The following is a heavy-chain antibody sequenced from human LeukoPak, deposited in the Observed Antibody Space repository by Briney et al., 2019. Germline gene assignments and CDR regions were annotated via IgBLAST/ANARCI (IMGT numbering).Heavy chain of an antibody. CDR3: ANHWGYGSASRDFDY. V-gene: IGHV3-23*01. Sequence: PGGSLRLSCAASGFTFSSYAMSWVRQAPGKVLEWVSSISGSGDSTYYEDSVKGRFTISRDNSKNTLYLQMNSLRAEDTAVYYCANHWGYGSASRDFDYWGQGTLVTVSS. J-gene: IGHJ4*02. CDR2: ISGSGDST. D-gene: IGHD3-10*01. CDR1: GFTFSSYA.